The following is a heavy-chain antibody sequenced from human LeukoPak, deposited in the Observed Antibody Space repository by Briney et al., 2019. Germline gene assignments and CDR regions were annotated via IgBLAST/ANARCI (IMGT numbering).Heavy chain of an antibody. J-gene: IGHJ4*02. CDR3: ARRNYYGSGSYLD. CDR1: GGSFSGYF. D-gene: IGHD3-10*01. Sequence: SETLSLTCAVYGGSFSGYFWSWIRQSPGKGLEWIGEINHSGSANYNPSLKSRVTISVDTSKSQFSLKLSSVTAADTAVYYCARRNYYGSGSYLDWGQGTLVTVSS. CDR2: INHSGSA. V-gene: IGHV4-34*01.